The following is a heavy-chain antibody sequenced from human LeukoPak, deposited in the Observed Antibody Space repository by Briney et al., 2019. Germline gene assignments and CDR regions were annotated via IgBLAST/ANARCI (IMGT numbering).Heavy chain of an antibody. CDR2: IYHSGST. V-gene: IGHV4-38-2*02. CDR1: GYSISSGYY. Sequence: SETLSLTCTVSGYSISSGYYWGWIRQPPGKGLEWIGSIYHSGSTYYNPSLKSRVTISVDTSKNQFSLKLSSVTAADTAAYYCAREEVYSSSSKFDYWGQGTLVTVSS. J-gene: IGHJ4*02. CDR3: AREEVYSSSSKFDY. D-gene: IGHD6-6*01.